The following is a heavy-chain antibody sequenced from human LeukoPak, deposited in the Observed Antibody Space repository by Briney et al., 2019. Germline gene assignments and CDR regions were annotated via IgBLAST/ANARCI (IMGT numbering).Heavy chain of an antibody. Sequence: GASVKVSCKASGYIFTDYDINWVRQATGQGLEWMGWMNSNSGNTGYAQKFQGRITMTRDTSTNTAYMELRRLTPADTAVYYCVRIMVRGVITPWGQGTLVTVSS. V-gene: IGHV1-8*02. CDR3: VRIMVRGVITP. CDR2: MNSNSGNT. D-gene: IGHD3-10*01. CDR1: GYIFTDYD. J-gene: IGHJ4*02.